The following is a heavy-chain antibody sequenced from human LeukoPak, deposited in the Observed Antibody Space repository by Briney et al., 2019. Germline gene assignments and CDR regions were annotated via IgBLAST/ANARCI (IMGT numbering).Heavy chain of an antibody. CDR3: ARDGGHDTMDV. J-gene: IGHJ6*02. CDR2: IYHSGST. Sequence: PSETLSLTCAVSGGSISSSNWWSWVRQPPGKGLEWIGEIYHSGSTNYNPSLKSRVTMSVDTSKNQFSLKLSAVTAADTAVYYCARDGGHDTMDVWGQGTTVTVSS. D-gene: IGHD3-16*01. CDR1: GGSISSSNW. V-gene: IGHV4-4*02.